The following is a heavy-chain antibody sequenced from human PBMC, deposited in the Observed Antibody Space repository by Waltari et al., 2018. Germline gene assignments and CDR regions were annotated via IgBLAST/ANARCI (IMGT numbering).Heavy chain of an antibody. CDR1: GYSISSGYY. CDR2: IYHSGST. D-gene: IGHD6-6*01. Sequence: QVQLQESGPGLVKPSETLSLTCAVSGYSISSGYYWGWIRQPPGKGLEWIGSIYHSGSTYYNPSLKSRVTISVDKSKNQFSLKLSSVTAADTAVYYCARHGYSSSPHFDYWGQGTLVTVSS. J-gene: IGHJ4*02. V-gene: IGHV4-38-2*01. CDR3: ARHGYSSSPHFDY.